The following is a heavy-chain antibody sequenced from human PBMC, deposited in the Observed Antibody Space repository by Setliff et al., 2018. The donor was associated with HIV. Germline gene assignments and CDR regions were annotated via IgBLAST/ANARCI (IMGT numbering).Heavy chain of an antibody. J-gene: IGHJ4*02. V-gene: IGHV4-39*07. Sequence: SETLSLTCSASGGSISSTSYYWGWIRQPPGKGLEWIGSIYYSGSTHYKSSLKSRVTISVDTSKNQFSLRLSSVTAADTAVYYCARGGGPDTNFDSWGRGTLVTVSS. CDR3: ARGGGPDTNFDS. CDR1: GGSISSTSYY. CDR2: IYYSGST.